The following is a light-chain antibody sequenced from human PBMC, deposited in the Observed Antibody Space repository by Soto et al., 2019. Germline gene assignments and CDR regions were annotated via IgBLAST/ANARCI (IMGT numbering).Light chain of an antibody. V-gene: IGLV2-14*01. CDR3: SSYTSSSTYVI. J-gene: IGLJ2*01. CDR1: SSDIGGYHY. Sequence: QSVLTQPASVSGSPGQSITISCTGSSSDIGGYHYVSWYQQHPGKAPKLMIYEVSSRPSGVSNRFSASKSGNTASLTISGLXAEDEADYYCSSYTSSSTYVIFGGGTKVTLL. CDR2: EVS.